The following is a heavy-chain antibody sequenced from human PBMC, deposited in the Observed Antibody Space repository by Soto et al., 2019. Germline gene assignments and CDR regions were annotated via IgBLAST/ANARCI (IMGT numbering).Heavy chain of an antibody. Sequence: GGSLRLSCAASGFTFTNYAMTWVRQAPGKGLEWVSGISASGGSTYYADSVKGRFTISRDNSKNTLFLQMNSLRAEDTALYYCAKDRGSLYTSSSPLDFWGQGTLVTVSS. J-gene: IGHJ4*02. D-gene: IGHD6-6*01. CDR2: ISASGGST. CDR1: GFTFTNYA. V-gene: IGHV3-23*01. CDR3: AKDRGSLYTSSSPLDF.